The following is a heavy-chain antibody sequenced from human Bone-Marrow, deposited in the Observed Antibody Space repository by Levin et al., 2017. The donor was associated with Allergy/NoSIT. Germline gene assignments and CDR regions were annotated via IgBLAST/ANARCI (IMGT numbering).Heavy chain of an antibody. V-gene: IGHV1-69*01. Sequence: KISCKASGGTFSSYAISWVRQAPGQGLEWMGGIIPIFGTANYAQKFQGRVTITADESTSTAYMELSSLRSEDTAVYYCARSPYCSGGSCFVRSIDYWGQGTLVTVSS. CDR3: ARSPYCSGGSCFVRSIDY. CDR1: GGTFSSYA. CDR2: IIPIFGTA. D-gene: IGHD2-15*01. J-gene: IGHJ4*02.